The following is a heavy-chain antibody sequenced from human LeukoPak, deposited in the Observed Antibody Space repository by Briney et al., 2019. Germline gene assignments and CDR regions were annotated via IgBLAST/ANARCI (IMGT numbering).Heavy chain of an antibody. D-gene: IGHD3-10*01. Sequence: PSQTLSLTCAVSGGSISSGGYSWSWIRQPPGKGLEWIGYIYHSGSTYYNPSLKSRVTISVDRSKNQFPLKLSSVTAADTAVYYCARTYYYGSGRNYFDYWGQGTLVTVSS. J-gene: IGHJ4*02. CDR2: IYHSGST. V-gene: IGHV4-30-2*01. CDR1: GGSISSGGYS. CDR3: ARTYYYGSGRNYFDY.